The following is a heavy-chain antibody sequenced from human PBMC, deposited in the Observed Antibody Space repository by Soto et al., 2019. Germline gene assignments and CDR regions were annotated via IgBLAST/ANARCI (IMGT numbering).Heavy chain of an antibody. D-gene: IGHD3-22*01. CDR3: ARDKGAYYSHFVS. V-gene: IGHV1-69*06. Sequence: QVQLVQSGAEVKKPGSSVTVSCKTSGFTFSSYAFSWVRQAPGQGLEWMGGIIPFFGTPNYAQKFQGRVNLTADRSTSTAYMELSSLRSEDTAVYYCARDKGAYYSHFVSWGQGTLVTVSS. CDR1: GFTFSSYA. J-gene: IGHJ4*02. CDR2: IIPFFGTP.